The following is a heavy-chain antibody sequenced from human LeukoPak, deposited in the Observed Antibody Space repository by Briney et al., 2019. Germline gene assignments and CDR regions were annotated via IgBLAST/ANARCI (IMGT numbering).Heavy chain of an antibody. CDR1: SGSINSYY. J-gene: IGHJ4*02. Sequence: SVTLSLTCTVSSGSINSYYWGWVRQAAGRGLEWIGRIYTTGKTAYDPSLKSRLTMSIDTSKRQFSLNLRSVTAADTAIYFCARHGYTASHYFLDYWSQGTLVTVSS. CDR2: IYTTGKT. CDR3: ARHGYTASHYFLDY. D-gene: IGHD3-16*01. V-gene: IGHV4-4*07.